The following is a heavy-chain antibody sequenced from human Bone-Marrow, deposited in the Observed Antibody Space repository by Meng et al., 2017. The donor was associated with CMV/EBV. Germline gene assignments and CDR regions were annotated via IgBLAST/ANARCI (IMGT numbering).Heavy chain of an antibody. V-gene: IGHV4-61*01. CDR3: LRDYTAARPTYFDS. CDR2: IYYSGST. Sequence: SETLSLTCTVSGGSVSSGSYYWSWIRQPPGKGLEWIGYIYYSGSTTYNPSLKSRVTISVDTSKNQFSLKLSSVTAADTAVYYCLRDYTAARPTYFDSWGQGTLVTVSS. J-gene: IGHJ4*02. CDR1: GGSVSSGSYY. D-gene: IGHD6-6*01.